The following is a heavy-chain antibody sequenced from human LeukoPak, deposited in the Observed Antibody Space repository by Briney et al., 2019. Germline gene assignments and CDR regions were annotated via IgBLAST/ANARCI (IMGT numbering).Heavy chain of an antibody. Sequence: GGSLRLSCAASGFTFNKYSMSWVRQAPGKGREWITYIDGSSANIYYADSVKGRFTTSRDNAKNSVYLHMNSLRAEDTAVYYCATYGRDGYKGFYWGQGTLVTVSS. D-gene: IGHD5-24*01. J-gene: IGHJ4*02. CDR1: GFTFNKYS. CDR3: ATYGRDGYKGFY. CDR2: IDGSSANI. V-gene: IGHV3-48*04.